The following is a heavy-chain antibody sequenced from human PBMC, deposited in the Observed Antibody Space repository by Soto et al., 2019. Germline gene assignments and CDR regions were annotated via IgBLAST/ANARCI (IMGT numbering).Heavy chain of an antibody. CDR2: VFSSGST. CDR1: GASTGGYY. V-gene: IGHV4-59*08. Sequence: QVQLQESGPGLLKPSETLSLTCTISGASTGGYYWSWIRQSPGRGLEWIGYVFSSGSTNYSPSLQSRVAISIDTSKRQFLLKLTSVTAADTALYYCARHWWSSGSYLVFDSWGQGTQVTVSS. J-gene: IGHJ4*02. CDR3: ARHWWSSGSYLVFDS. D-gene: IGHD6-19*01.